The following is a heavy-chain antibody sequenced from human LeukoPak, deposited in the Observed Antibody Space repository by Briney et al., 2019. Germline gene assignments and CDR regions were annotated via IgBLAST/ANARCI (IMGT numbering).Heavy chain of an antibody. CDR3: VRDSPVRYFDWAYGMDV. V-gene: IGHV1-69*04. CDR1: GGTFSSYA. Sequence: ASVKVSCKASGGTFSSYAISWVRQAPGQGLEWMGRIIPILGIANYAQKFQGRVTITADKSTNTAYMELSSLRSEDTAVYYCVRDSPVRYFDWAYGMDVWGQGTTVTVSS. CDR2: IIPILGIA. J-gene: IGHJ6*02. D-gene: IGHD3-9*01.